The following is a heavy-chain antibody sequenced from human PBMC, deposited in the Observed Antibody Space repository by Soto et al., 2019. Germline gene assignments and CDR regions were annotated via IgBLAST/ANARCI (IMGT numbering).Heavy chain of an antibody. J-gene: IGHJ4*02. D-gene: IGHD6-19*01. CDR2: IYYSGST. Sequence: SETLSLTCTVSGGSISSSSYYWGWIRQPPGKGLEWIGSIYYSGSTYYNPSLKSRVTISVDTSKNQFSLKLSSVTAADTAVYYCARRMDGVAGTPFDYWGQGTLVTVSS. CDR3: ARRMDGVAGTPFDY. CDR1: GGSISSSSYY. V-gene: IGHV4-39*01.